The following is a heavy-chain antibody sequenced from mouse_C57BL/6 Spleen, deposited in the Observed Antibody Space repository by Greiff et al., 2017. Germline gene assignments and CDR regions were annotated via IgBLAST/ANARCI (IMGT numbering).Heavy chain of an antibody. CDR3: ARIRGFYGSSPFYAMDY. CDR1: GFSLSTFGMG. J-gene: IGHJ4*01. D-gene: IGHD1-1*01. CDR2: IWWDDDK. V-gene: IGHV8-8*01. Sequence: QVTLKESGPGILQPSQTLSLTCSFSGFSLSTFGMGVGWIRQPSGKGLEWLAHIWWDDDKNYNPALKSRLTISKDTSKNQVFLKIANVDTADTATYYCARIRGFYGSSPFYAMDYWGQGTSVTVSS.